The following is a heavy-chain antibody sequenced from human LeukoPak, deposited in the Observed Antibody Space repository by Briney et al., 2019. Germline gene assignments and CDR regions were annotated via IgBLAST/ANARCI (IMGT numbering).Heavy chain of an antibody. CDR1: GYTFSNYN. CDR3: ARVLRWNYVEDAFDI. D-gene: IGHD1-7*01. CDR2: INPYNANT. V-gene: IGHV1-18*01. Sequence: GASVKVSCTTSGYTFSNYNINWVRQAPGQGLEWMGWINPYNANTNYAQNLQGRVTMTRDTSISTAYMELSSLRSDDTAVYYCARVLRWNYVEDAFDIWGQGTMVTVSS. J-gene: IGHJ3*02.